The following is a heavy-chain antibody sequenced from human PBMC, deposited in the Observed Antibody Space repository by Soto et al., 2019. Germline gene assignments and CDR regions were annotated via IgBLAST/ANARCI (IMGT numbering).Heavy chain of an antibody. J-gene: IGHJ6*02. CDR2: IYYSGST. CDR1: GGSISSGGYY. Sequence: PSETLSLTCTVSGGSISSGGYYWSWIRQHPGKGLEWIGYIYYSGSTYYNPSLKSRVTISVDTSKNQFSLKLSSVTAADTAVYYCARVMPYYYGMDVWGQGTTVTVYS. D-gene: IGHD2-2*01. CDR3: ARVMPYYYGMDV. V-gene: IGHV4-31*03.